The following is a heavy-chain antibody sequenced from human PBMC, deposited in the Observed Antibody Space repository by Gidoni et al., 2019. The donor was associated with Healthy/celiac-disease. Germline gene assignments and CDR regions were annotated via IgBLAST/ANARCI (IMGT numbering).Heavy chain of an antibody. Sequence: QLQLVESGGGVVQPGSSLSLSRSASGFTFSSYSMHWFRQAPGKGLEWVAVISYDGRNKYYAESVKGRFTISRDNSKNTMYLQMNSLRDEETAVYYCERDPDVDIVATSNFDYWGQGTLVNVSS. D-gene: IGHD5-12*01. J-gene: IGHJ4*02. CDR2: ISYDGRNK. CDR3: ERDPDVDIVATSNFDY. CDR1: GFTFSSYS. V-gene: IGHV3-30*04.